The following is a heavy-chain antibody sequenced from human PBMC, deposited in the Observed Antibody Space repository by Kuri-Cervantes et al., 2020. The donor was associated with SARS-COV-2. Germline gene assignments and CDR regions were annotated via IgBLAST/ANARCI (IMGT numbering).Heavy chain of an antibody. CDR3: ARAYYYDSSGYYSNWFDP. D-gene: IGHD3-22*01. CDR2: VSYDGSDN. CDR1: GFSFSSYA. J-gene: IGHJ5*02. V-gene: IGHV3-30*04. Sequence: GESLKISCATSGFSFSSYAMHWVRQAPGKGPEWVAVVSYDGSDNDYADSVKGRFSISRDNSKNTLYLQMSSLRIEDTAIYYCARAYYYDSSGYYSNWFDPWGQGTLVTVSS.